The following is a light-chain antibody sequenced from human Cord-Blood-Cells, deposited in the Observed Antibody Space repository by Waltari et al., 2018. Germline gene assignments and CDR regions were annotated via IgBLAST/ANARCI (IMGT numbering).Light chain of an antibody. CDR2: AAS. J-gene: IGKJ3*01. CDR1: QGTSSY. V-gene: IGKV1D-8*01. CDR3: QQYYSFPVT. Sequence: VIWLTQSPSLLPASTGDRVTISCRMSQGTSSYLACYQQKPGKAPERLIYAASTLQSGVPSRFSGSGSGKDFTLTISCLQSEDFATYYCQQYYSFPVTFGPGTKVDIK.